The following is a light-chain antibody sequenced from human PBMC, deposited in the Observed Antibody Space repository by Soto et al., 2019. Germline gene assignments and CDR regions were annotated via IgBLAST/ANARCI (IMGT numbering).Light chain of an antibody. CDR3: AAWDETLIDV. CDR1: SSNIGSNT. Sequence: QSVLTQPPSASGTPGQTVTISCSGSSSNIGSNTVSWYQQLPGAAPTLLIYNDNERPSGVPDRFSGSKSGTSASLAISGLQSEEEADYYCAAWDETLIDVFGTGTKVTVL. J-gene: IGLJ1*01. CDR2: NDN. V-gene: IGLV1-44*01.